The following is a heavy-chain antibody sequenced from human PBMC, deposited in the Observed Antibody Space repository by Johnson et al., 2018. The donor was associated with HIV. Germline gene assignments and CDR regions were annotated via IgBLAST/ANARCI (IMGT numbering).Heavy chain of an antibody. D-gene: IGHD5-18*01. J-gene: IGHJ3*02. Sequence: QVQLVESGGGLVKPGGSLRLSCAASGFTFSDYYMSWIRQAPGKGLEWVSYISSSGSTIYYADSVKGRFNISRANAKNSLYLQMNSLRAEDTDVYYCARDRGRGGYSYGRGDAFDIWGQGTMVTVSS. CDR3: ARDRGRGGYSYGRGDAFDI. CDR1: GFTFSDYY. CDR2: ISSSGSTI. V-gene: IGHV3-11*04.